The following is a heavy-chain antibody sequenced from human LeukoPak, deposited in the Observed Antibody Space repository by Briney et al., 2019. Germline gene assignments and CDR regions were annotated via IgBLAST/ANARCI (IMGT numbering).Heavy chain of an antibody. CDR3: AGLSTYYFHSSAYSD. CDR1: GGSISSYY. CDR2: VYYSGST. D-gene: IGHD3-22*01. V-gene: IGHV4-59*01. J-gene: IGHJ4*02. Sequence: PSETLSLTCTVSGGSISSYYWSWIRQPPGKGLEWVGYVYYSGSTNYNPSLKSRVTISVDTSKNQFSLSLSSVTAADTAVYYCAGLSTYYFHSSAYSDWGQGTLVTVSS.